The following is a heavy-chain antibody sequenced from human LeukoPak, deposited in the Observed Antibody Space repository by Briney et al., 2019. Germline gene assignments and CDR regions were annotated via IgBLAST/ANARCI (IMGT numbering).Heavy chain of an antibody. CDR1: GGSISSGDYY. CDR3: ARALYGGRYYYYYGMDV. D-gene: IGHD4-23*01. Sequence: SETLSLTCTVSGGSISSGDYYWSWIRQPPGKGLEWTGYIYYGGSTYYNPSLKSRVTISVDTSKNQFSLKLSSVTAADTAVYYCARALYGGRYYYYYGMDVWGQGTTVTVSS. J-gene: IGHJ6*02. CDR2: IYYGGST. V-gene: IGHV4-30-4*01.